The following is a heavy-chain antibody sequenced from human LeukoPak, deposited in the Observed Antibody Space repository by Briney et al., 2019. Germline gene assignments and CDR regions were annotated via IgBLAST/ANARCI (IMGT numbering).Heavy chain of an antibody. V-gene: IGHV3-21*01. D-gene: IGHD1-7*01. Sequence: GGSLRLSCAASGFTFGKHGMNWVRQAPGKGLEWVSSISTSSSYIYYADSVKGRFTISRDNAKNSLNLQMNSLRVEDTAVYYCARDRDWNSGFDYWGQGTLVTVSS. CDR3: ARDRDWNSGFDY. CDR1: GFTFGKHG. CDR2: ISTSSSYI. J-gene: IGHJ4*02.